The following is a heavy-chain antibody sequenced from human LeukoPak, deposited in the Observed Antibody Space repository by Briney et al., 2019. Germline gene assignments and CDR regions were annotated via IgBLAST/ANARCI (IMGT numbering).Heavy chain of an antibody. Sequence: GALRLSCAASGFTFSSYGMSWVRQAPGKGLEWVSAISGSGGSTYYADSVKGRFTISGDNSKNTLYLQMNSLRAEDTAVYYCATPGRIMITFGGVIANPYFDYWGQGTLVTVSS. V-gene: IGHV3-23*01. D-gene: IGHD3-16*02. CDR2: ISGSGGST. CDR1: GFTFSSYG. J-gene: IGHJ4*02. CDR3: ATPGRIMITFGGVIANPYFDY.